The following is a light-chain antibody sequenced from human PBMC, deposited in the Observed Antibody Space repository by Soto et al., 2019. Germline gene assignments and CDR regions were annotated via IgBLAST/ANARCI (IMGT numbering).Light chain of an antibody. CDR2: KAS. Sequence: DIQMTQSPSTLSGSVGDRATLTCRASQTISSWLAWYQQKPGKAPKLLIYKASTLKSGVPPRFSGSGSGTEFTLTISSLQPDDFAVYYCQHYGSYSEAFGQGTKVEIK. CDR3: QHYGSYSEA. J-gene: IGKJ1*01. V-gene: IGKV1-5*03. CDR1: QTISSW.